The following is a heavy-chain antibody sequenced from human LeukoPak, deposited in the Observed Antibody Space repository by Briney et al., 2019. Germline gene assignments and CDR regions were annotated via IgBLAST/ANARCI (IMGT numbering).Heavy chain of an antibody. J-gene: IGHJ5*02. CDR1: GFTFSSYG. CDR2: IRYDGSNK. D-gene: IGHD2-2*01. V-gene: IGHV3-30*02. Sequence: GGSLRLSCAASGFTFSSYGMHWVRQAPGKGLEWVAFIRYDGSNKYYADSVKGRFTISRDNSKNTLYLQMNSLRAEDTAVYYCFGFPVVPAALGGFDPWGQGTLVTVSS. CDR3: FGFPVVPAALGGFDP.